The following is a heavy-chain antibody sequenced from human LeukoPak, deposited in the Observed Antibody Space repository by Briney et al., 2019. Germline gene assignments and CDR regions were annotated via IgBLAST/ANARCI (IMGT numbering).Heavy chain of an antibody. Sequence: ASVKVSCKVSGNTPTELSMNWVRQAPGKGLEWMGGFDPEDGETVYAQKFQGRVTITADKSTSTAYMELSSLRSEDTAVYYCARSLPYYGMDVWGQGTTVTVSS. D-gene: IGHD5-24*01. CDR3: ARSLPYYGMDV. CDR2: FDPEDGET. CDR1: GNTPTELS. V-gene: IGHV1-24*01. J-gene: IGHJ6*02.